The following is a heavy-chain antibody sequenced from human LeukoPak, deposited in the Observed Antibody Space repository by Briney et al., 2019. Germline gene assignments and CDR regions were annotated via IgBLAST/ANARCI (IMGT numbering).Heavy chain of an antibody. J-gene: IGHJ4*02. Sequence: GGSLRLSCTASGFTFSSSGMSWVRQAPGKGLEWVSAISGSGGSTYYADSVKGRFTISRDNSKNTLYLQMNSLRAEDTAVYYCAKTPQRGLDYWGQGTLVTVSS. CDR1: GFTFSSSG. D-gene: IGHD3-10*01. CDR2: ISGSGGST. CDR3: AKTPQRGLDY. V-gene: IGHV3-23*01.